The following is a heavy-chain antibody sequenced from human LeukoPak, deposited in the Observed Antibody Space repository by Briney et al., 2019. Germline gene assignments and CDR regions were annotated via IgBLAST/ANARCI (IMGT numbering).Heavy chain of an antibody. CDR3: ARGPTLRGCAFHI. CDR1: GGSFSGYY. Sequence: PSETLSLTCAVYGGSFSGYYWSWIRQPPGKGLEWIGEINHSGSTNYNPSLKSRVTISVGTSKNQFSLKLSSVTAADTAVYYCARGPTLRGCAFHIWGQGTMVTVSS. V-gene: IGHV4-34*01. J-gene: IGHJ3*02. CDR2: INHSGST.